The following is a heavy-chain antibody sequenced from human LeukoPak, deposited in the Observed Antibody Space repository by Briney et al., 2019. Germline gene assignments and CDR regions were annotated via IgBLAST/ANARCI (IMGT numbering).Heavy chain of an antibody. CDR3: AGRHCSGGGCYFAGADPFDY. J-gene: IGHJ4*02. CDR1: GFTVSSTY. D-gene: IGHD2-15*01. CDR2: IYSGGNI. Sequence: PGGSLRLSCAASGFTVSSTYMSWVRQAPGKELEWVSVIYSGGNIYYIESVKGRFTISRGTSKNTLYLQMNSLRAEDTAAYFCAGRHCSGGGCYFAGADPFDYWGQGTLVTVSS. V-gene: IGHV3-53*01.